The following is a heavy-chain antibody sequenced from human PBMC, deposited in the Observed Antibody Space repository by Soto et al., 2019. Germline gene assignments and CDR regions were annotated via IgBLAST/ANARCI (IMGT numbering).Heavy chain of an antibody. D-gene: IGHD3-16*01. CDR2: IIPVFGTT. Sequence: QEQLVQSGAEVKKTGSSVKVSCKDSGGLFSSFAISWVRQAPGQGLEWMGGIIPVFGTTNYAQKFQGRVTITADESTNTAYMELSSLTSDDTAMYYCARGGGPYVWFNEFWGQGTQVTVSS. J-gene: IGHJ4*02. CDR3: ARGGGPYVWFNEF. V-gene: IGHV1-69*01. CDR1: GGLFSSFA.